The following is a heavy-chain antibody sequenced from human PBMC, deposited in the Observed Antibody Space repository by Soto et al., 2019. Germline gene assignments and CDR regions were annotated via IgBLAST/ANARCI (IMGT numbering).Heavy chain of an antibody. CDR1: GFTFSSYS. J-gene: IGHJ4*02. CDR2: ISGSSSTI. CDR3: ARSPYYYDTGVHFY. V-gene: IGHV3-48*02. D-gene: IGHD3-22*01. Sequence: GGSLRLSCAASGFTFSSYSMNWVRQAPGKGLEWVSYISGSSSTIYYADSVKGRFTISRDNAKNSLYLQMNSLRDEDTAVYYCARSPYYYDTGVHFYSAQGTLVIGSS.